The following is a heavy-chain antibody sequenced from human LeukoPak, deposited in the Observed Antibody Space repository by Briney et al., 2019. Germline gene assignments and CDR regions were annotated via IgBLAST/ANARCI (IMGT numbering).Heavy chain of an antibody. CDR1: GGSISSGGYY. Sequence: PSETLSLTCTVSGGSISSGGYYWGWIRQPPGKGLEWIGSIYYTGSTYYNPSLKSRVTISVDTSKNQFSLKLSSVTAADTAVYYCARVWWFGELFTFEYWGQGTLVTVSS. J-gene: IGHJ4*02. D-gene: IGHD3-10*01. CDR2: IYYTGST. V-gene: IGHV4-39*07. CDR3: ARVWWFGELFTFEY.